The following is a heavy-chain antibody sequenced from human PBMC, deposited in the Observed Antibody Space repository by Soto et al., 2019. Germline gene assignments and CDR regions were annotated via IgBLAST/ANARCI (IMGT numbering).Heavy chain of an antibody. D-gene: IGHD5-12*01. J-gene: IGHJ5*02. CDR2: IYTAGGT. CDR1: GFTVSNTY. Sequence: EVQLVETGGGLIQPGGSLRLSCAASGFTVSNTYMTWVRQPPGKGLERVSVIYTAGGTNYADSVKGRFIISRDNATNTLYLQINTLRADDTGVNYSVRALPVATGGFHPWGQGTLLTVSS. V-gene: IGHV3-53*02. CDR3: VRALPVATGGFHP.